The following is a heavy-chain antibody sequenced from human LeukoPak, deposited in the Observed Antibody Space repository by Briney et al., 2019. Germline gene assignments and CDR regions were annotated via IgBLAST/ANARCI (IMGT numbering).Heavy chain of an antibody. V-gene: IGHV4-39*07. D-gene: IGHD4-11*01. CDR1: GGSISSSSYY. CDR2: IYYSGST. Sequence: SETLSLTCTVSGGSISSSSYYWGWIRQPPGKGLEWIGSIYYSGSTYYNPSLKSRVTISVDTSKNLFSLKLSSVTAADTAVYYCARASDYIFDLWGQGTLVTVSS. CDR3: ARASDYIFDL. J-gene: IGHJ5*02.